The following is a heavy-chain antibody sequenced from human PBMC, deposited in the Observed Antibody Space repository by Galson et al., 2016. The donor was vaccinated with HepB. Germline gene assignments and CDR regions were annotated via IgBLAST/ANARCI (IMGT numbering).Heavy chain of an antibody. Sequence: SLRLSCAPSGFTFGDYAMSWFRQAPGTGLEWVGLIRNNPYGGTTAYAASVQARFTIARDDSKSFAYLHMSSLNTGDTAVYYCARGTPDYRPYYFDYWGQVTLVTVSS. V-gene: IGHV3-49*03. CDR3: ARGTPDYRPYYFDY. J-gene: IGHJ4*02. CDR1: GFTFGDYA. D-gene: IGHD4-11*01. CDR2: IRNNPYGGTT.